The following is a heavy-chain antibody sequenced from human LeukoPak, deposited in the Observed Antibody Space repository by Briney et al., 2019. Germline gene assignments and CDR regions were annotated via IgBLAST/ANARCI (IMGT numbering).Heavy chain of an antibody. Sequence: SETLSLTCTVSGGSISSSSYYWSWIRQPPGKGLEWIGYIYYSGSTNYNPSLKSRVTISVDTSKNQFSLKLSSVTAADTAVYYCARGEVAVAGIDYWGQGTLVTVSS. CDR3: ARGEVAVAGIDY. D-gene: IGHD6-19*01. V-gene: IGHV4-61*01. CDR2: IYYSGST. CDR1: GGSISSSSYY. J-gene: IGHJ4*02.